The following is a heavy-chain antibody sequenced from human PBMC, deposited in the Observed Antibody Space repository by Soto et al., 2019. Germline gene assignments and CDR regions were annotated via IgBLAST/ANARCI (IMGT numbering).Heavy chain of an antibody. CDR1: GYTFTSYD. Sequence: QVQLVQSGAEVKKPGASVKVSCKASGYTFTSYDINWVRQATGQGVEWMGGMNPNRGNTGYEQKFRGRGTMTRNTSISRAYMELSSLRSEDTAVYYCARGITIFGVAPPWGQGTLVTVSS. J-gene: IGHJ5*02. CDR3: ARGITIFGVAPP. CDR2: MNPNRGNT. V-gene: IGHV1-8*01. D-gene: IGHD3-3*01.